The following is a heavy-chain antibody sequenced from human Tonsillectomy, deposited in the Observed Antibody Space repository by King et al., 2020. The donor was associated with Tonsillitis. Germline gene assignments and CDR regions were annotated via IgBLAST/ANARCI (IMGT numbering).Heavy chain of an antibody. D-gene: IGHD3-16*01. CDR3: ARQIMRRLDTPFDP. Sequence: QLVQSGAEVKKPGSSVKVSCKASGGTFSSYAISWVRQAPGQGLEWMGGIIPIFGTANYAQKFQGRVTITADESTSTANMELSSLRSEDTAVYYCARQIMRRLDTPFDPWGQGTLVTVSS. CDR2: IIPIFGTA. J-gene: IGHJ5*02. V-gene: IGHV1-69*12. CDR1: GGTFSSYA.